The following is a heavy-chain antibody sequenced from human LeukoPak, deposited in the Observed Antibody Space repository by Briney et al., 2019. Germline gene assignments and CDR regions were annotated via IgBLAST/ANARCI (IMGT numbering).Heavy chain of an antibody. CDR3: AWGWGSGAFDI. V-gene: IGHV1-69*04. CDR1: GGTFSSYA. CDR2: IIPIFGIA. Sequence: SVKVSCKASGGTFSSYAISWVRQAPGQGLEWMGRIIPIFGIANYAQKFQGRVTITANKSTSTAYMELSSLRSEDTAVYYCAWGWGSGAFDIWGQGTMVTVSS. J-gene: IGHJ3*02. D-gene: IGHD3-16*01.